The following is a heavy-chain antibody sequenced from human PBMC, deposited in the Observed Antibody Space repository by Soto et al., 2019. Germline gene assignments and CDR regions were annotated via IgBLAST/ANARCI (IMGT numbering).Heavy chain of an antibody. V-gene: IGHV4-39*01. CDR3: ARLQKRRESIVVGTHDAFDI. Sequence: QLQLQESGPGLVKPSETLSLTCTVSGGSISSSSYYWGWIRQPPGKGLEWIGSIYYSGSTYYNPSLKSRVTISVDTSKNQFSLKLSSVTAADTAVYYCARLQKRRESIVVGTHDAFDIWGQGTMVTVSS. J-gene: IGHJ3*02. D-gene: IGHD3-22*01. CDR2: IYYSGST. CDR1: GGSISSSSYY.